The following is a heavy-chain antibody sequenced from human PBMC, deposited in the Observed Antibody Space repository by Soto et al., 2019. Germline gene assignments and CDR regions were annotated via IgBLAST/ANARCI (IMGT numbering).Heavy chain of an antibody. D-gene: IGHD6-13*01. Sequence: QVQLVQSGAEVKKPGSSVTVSCKASGGNFSNYGISWVRQAPGQGLEYMGGIVPLFGTTNYAHKFRGRVTITADESTSTVYREVSSLKSEDTAVYFCARASGRSWYNWFDPWGQGTLVTVST. CDR3: ARASGRSWYNWFDP. V-gene: IGHV1-69*01. CDR1: GGNFSNYG. J-gene: IGHJ5*02. CDR2: IVPLFGTT.